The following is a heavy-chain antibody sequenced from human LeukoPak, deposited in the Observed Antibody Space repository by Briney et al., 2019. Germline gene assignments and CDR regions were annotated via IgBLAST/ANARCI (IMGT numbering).Heavy chain of an antibody. J-gene: IGHJ3*02. CDR2: ISSSSSYI. V-gene: IGHV3-21*01. CDR3: ARDYYDFWSGYTDAFDI. Sequence: PGGSLRLSCAASGFTFSSYSMNWVRQAPGKGLEWVSSISSSSSYIYYADSVKGRFTISRDNAKNPLYLQMNSLRAEDTAVYYCARDYYDFWSGYTDAFDIWGQGTMVTVSS. CDR1: GFTFSSYS. D-gene: IGHD3-3*01.